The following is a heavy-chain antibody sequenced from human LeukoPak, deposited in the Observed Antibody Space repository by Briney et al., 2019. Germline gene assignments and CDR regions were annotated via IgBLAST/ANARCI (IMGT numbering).Heavy chain of an antibody. Sequence: GGSLRLSCAASGFTFSAYYMNWIRQAPEKGLEWVSYISTTSSYTNYADSVKGRFTISRDDAKNSLYLQMNSLRADDTAVYYCARDRSGGYFDYWGQGTLVTVSS. CDR1: GFTFSAYY. V-gene: IGHV3-11*06. CDR3: ARDRSGGYFDY. D-gene: IGHD3-10*01. CDR2: ISTTSSYT. J-gene: IGHJ4*02.